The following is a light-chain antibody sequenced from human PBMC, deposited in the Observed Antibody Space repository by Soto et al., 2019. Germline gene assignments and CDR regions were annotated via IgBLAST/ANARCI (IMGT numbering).Light chain of an antibody. Sequence: IPLTQSPSSLSASVGDKVTITCRASQGISSYLIWYQQKPGKAPKLLIYAASTLQSGVPSRFSGSGSGTDFTLTISSLQPEDFATYYCQQFNSYPRTFGPGTKVDIK. CDR2: AAS. J-gene: IGKJ3*01. CDR3: QQFNSYPRT. CDR1: QGISSY. V-gene: IGKV1-9*01.